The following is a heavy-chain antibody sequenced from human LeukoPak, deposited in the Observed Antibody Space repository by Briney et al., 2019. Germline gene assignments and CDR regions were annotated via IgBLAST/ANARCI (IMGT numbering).Heavy chain of an antibody. J-gene: IGHJ6*02. CDR1: GFTFSHYW. D-gene: IGHD3-22*01. CDR3: ARDPITMISYYYGMDV. V-gene: IGHV3-7*01. CDR2: ISPDGVQT. Sequence: PGGSLRLSCTTSGFTFSHYWMSWVRQTPAKGLEWMANISPDGVQTFHVDSVKGRFTISRDNAKNSLFLQMNNLRAEDSAVYYCARDPITMISYYYGMDVWGQGTTVTVSS.